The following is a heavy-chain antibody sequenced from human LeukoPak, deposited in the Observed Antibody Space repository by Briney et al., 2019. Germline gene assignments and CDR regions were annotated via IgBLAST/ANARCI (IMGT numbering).Heavy chain of an antibody. D-gene: IGHD2-8*01. CDR2: MNPNSGNT. J-gene: IGHJ6*03. Sequence: GASVKVSCKASGYTFTSYDINWVRQATGQGPEWMGWMNPNSGNTGYAQKFQGRVTMTRNTSISTAYMELSSLRSEDTAVYYCARLVVMEDYYYYMDVWGKGTTVTVSS. V-gene: IGHV1-8*01. CDR1: GYTFTSYD. CDR3: ARLVVMEDYYYYMDV.